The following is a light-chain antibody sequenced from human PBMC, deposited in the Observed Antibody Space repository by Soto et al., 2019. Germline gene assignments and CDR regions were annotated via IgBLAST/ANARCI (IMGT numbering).Light chain of an antibody. CDR1: QSVSSS. Sequence: EIVMTQSPATLSVSPGERATLSCRASQSVSSSLAWFQQKPGQAPRLLIYGASTRATGVPDRFSGSGSRTEFTLTITSLQSEDFAVYYCQQYGSSPQTFGQGTKVEIK. CDR2: GAS. J-gene: IGKJ1*01. CDR3: QQYGSSPQT. V-gene: IGKV3-15*01.